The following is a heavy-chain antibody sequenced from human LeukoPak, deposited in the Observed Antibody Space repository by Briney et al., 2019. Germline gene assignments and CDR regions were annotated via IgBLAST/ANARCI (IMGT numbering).Heavy chain of an antibody. J-gene: IGHJ6*02. D-gene: IGHD6-19*01. CDR1: GFTFSSYA. CDR2: IKQDGSEK. V-gene: IGHV3-7*01. CDR3: AREGLVLSYYGMDV. Sequence: GRSLRLSCAASGFTFSSYAMHWVRQAPGKGLEWVANIKQDGSEKYYVDSVKGRFTISRDNAKNSLYLQMNSLRAEDTAVYYCAREGLVLSYYGMDVWGQGTTVTVSS.